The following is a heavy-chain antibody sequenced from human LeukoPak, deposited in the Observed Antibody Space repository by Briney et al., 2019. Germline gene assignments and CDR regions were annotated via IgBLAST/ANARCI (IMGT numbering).Heavy chain of an antibody. J-gene: IGHJ4*02. D-gene: IGHD1-26*01. CDR1: GGSISSGGDS. Sequence: SETLSLTCAVSGGSISSGGDSWSWIRQPPGKGLEWIGYIYHSGSTYYNPSLKSRVTISVDRSKNQFSLKLSSVTAADTAVYYCARGRSLSGSFPFDYWGQGTLVTVSS. V-gene: IGHV4-30-2*01. CDR3: ARGRSLSGSFPFDY. CDR2: IYHSGST.